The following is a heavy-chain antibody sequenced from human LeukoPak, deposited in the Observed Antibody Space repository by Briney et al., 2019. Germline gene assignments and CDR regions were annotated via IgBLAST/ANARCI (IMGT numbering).Heavy chain of an antibody. CDR2: ISGSGGST. CDR3: ATLNWIQLWLAFDY. D-gene: IGHD5-18*01. J-gene: IGHJ4*02. CDR1: AFIFSGHW. Sequence: PGGSLRLSCEASAFIFSGHWLNWVRQAPGKGLEWVSTISGSGGSTYYADSVKGRFTISRDNPKNTLYLQMNSLRAEDTAVYYCATLNWIQLWLAFDYWGQGTLVTVSS. V-gene: IGHV3-23*01.